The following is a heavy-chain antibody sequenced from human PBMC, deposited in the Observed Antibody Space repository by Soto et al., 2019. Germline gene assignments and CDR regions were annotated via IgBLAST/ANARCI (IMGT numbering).Heavy chain of an antibody. CDR1: GGSISSGGYY. V-gene: IGHV4-31*03. J-gene: IGHJ4*01. CDR3: ARRGGHEGLSIDY. D-gene: IGHD3-10*01. CDR2: IYYSGST. Sequence: PSETLSLTCTVSGGSISSGGYYWSWIRQHPGKGLEWIGYIYYSGSTYYNPSLKSRVTISVDTSKNQFSLKLSSVTAADTAVYYCARRGGHEGLSIDYWGHGTLVTVSS.